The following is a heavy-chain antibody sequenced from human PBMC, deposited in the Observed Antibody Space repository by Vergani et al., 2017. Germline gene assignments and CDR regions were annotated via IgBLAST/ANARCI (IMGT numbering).Heavy chain of an antibody. D-gene: IGHD2-8*01. CDR2: IKFPPGEI. CDR1: GFTFTNFT. V-gene: IGHV3-21*06. CDR3: ARSGYCAHGVCYMTYYYYMDV. Sequence: EVQLLESGGNLVQPGGSLRLSCAASGFTFTNFTMNWVRQAPGRGLEWISSIKFPPGEIFYADSVKGRFTISRDNVKNVLFLQMENLRAADTAVYYCARSGYCAHGVCYMTYYYYMDVWGKGTAVTVSS. J-gene: IGHJ6*03.